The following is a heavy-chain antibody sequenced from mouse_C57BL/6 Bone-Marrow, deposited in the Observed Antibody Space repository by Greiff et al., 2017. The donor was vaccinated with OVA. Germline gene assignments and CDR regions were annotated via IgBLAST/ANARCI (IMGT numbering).Heavy chain of an antibody. CDR1: GYTFTDYE. CDR2: IDPETGGT. J-gene: IGHJ3*01. CDR3: TGRRRAWFAY. Sequence: QVQLQQSGAELVRPGASVTLSCKASGYTFTDYEMHWVKQTPVHGLEWIGAIDPETGGTAYNQKFKGKAILTVDKSSSTAYMELRILTSQASAVYYCTGRRRAWFAYWGQGTLVTVSA. V-gene: IGHV1-15*01.